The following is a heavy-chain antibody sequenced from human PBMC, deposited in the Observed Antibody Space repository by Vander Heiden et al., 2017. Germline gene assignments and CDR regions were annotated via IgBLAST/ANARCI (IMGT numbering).Heavy chain of an antibody. Sequence: EVQLVESGGGLVQPGRSLRLSCEASGFTFDAYAMHWVRQAPGKGLEWVSGISWNSGSIGYADSVKGRFTISRDNAKNSLYLQMNSLRAEDTALYYCAKRIAVAGRRGYFDLWGRGTLVTVSS. CDR3: AKRIAVAGRRGYFDL. CDR1: GFTFDAYA. V-gene: IGHV3-9*01. J-gene: IGHJ2*01. CDR2: ISWNSGSI. D-gene: IGHD6-19*01.